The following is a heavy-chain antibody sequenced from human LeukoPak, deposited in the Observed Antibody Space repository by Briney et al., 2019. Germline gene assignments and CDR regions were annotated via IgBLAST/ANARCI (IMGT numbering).Heavy chain of an antibody. J-gene: IGHJ6*03. CDR2: MNPNSGNT. CDR1: GYTFTSYD. CDR3: ARGWRLLLWFGEPEDDYYYYYMDV. D-gene: IGHD3-10*01. Sequence: ASVKVSCKASGYTFTSYDINWVRQATGQGLEWMGWMNPNSGNTGYAQKFQGRVTMTRNTSISTAYMELSSLRSEDTAVYYCARGWRLLLWFGEPEDDYYYYYMDVWGKGTTVTVSS. V-gene: IGHV1-8*01.